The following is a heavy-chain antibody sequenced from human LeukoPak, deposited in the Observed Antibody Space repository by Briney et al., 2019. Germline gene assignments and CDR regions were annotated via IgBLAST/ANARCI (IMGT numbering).Heavy chain of an antibody. J-gene: IGHJ4*02. CDR1: GGSISGYY. Sequence: SETLSLTCTVSGGSISGYYWSWSRQPPGKGVEWIGNLYYMRGAWYKSSLKSRVTTSVDTSRNEFSLKLSSVTAADTAVYYCASRYCSGGSCYFDYWGQGTLVTVSS. CDR3: ASRYCSGGSCYFDY. D-gene: IGHD2-15*01. CDR2: LYYMRGA. V-gene: IGHV4-59*12.